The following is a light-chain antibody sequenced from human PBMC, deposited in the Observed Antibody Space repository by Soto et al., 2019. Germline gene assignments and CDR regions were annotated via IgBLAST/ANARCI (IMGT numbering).Light chain of an antibody. Sequence: QSALTQPASMSGSPGQSITISCTGTSSDVGGYNYVSWYQQHPDRAPKLIIYEVSNRPSGVSIRFSGSKSANTASLTISGLQAEDEVDYYCSSYSTTYTVLFGGGTKLTVL. CDR2: EVS. CDR3: SSYSTTYTVL. CDR1: SSDVGGYNY. V-gene: IGLV2-14*01. J-gene: IGLJ2*01.